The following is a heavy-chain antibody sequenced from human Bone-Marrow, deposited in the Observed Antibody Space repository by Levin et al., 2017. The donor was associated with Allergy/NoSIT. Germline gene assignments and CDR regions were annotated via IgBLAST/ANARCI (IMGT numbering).Heavy chain of an antibody. D-gene: IGHD2-15*01. J-gene: IGHJ4*02. Sequence: GESLKISCAASGFTFSDYYMSWIRQAPGKGLEWVSYISSSGSTIYYADSVKGRFTISRDNAKNSLYLQMNSLRAEDTAVYYCARGGCSGGSCYPYFDYWGQGTLVTVSS. CDR3: ARGGCSGGSCYPYFDY. V-gene: IGHV3-11*01. CDR2: ISSSGSTI. CDR1: GFTFSDYY.